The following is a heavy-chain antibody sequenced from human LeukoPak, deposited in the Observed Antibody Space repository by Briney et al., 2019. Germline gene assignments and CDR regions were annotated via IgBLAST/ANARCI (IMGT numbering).Heavy chain of an antibody. CDR1: GFTFNMHA. CDR2: ITTRGGPT. D-gene: IGHD1-26*01. J-gene: IGHJ3*01. CDR3: AKDHIGIYADAFDF. V-gene: IGHV3-23*01. Sequence: GGSLRLSCAASGFTFNMHAMSWVRQAPGKGLEWVSGITTRGGPTYYAASLKGRFTISRDDSKNTLYLQMNSLRAEDTAVYFCAKDHIGIYADAFDFWGQGTMVTVSS.